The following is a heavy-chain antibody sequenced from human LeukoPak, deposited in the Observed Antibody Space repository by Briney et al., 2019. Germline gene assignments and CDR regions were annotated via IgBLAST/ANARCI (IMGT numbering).Heavy chain of an antibody. Sequence: SETLSLTCTVSGASISSSSYYWGWIRQPPGKGLEWIGSIYYSGSTYYNPSLKSRVTISVDTSKNQFSLKLSSVTAADTAVYYCAGMRLVRVNPPGAPGSDAFDIWGQGTMVTVSS. CDR1: GASISSSSYY. CDR2: IYYSGST. CDR3: AGMRLVRVNPPGAPGSDAFDI. J-gene: IGHJ3*02. V-gene: IGHV4-39*07. D-gene: IGHD3-10*02.